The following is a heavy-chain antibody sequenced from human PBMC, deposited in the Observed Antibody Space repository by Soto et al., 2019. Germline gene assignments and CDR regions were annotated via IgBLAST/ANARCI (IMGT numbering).Heavy chain of an antibody. Sequence: EVQLVESGGGLVQPGGSLRLSCAASGFTFSSYSMNWVRQAPGKGLEWVSYISSSSSTIYYAASVKGRFTISRDNATKNLYQLQISRRDADTAVYYCATDFGVVIAIYNYYGMDVWGQGTTVTVSS. CDR1: GFTFSSYS. CDR2: ISSSSSTI. J-gene: IGHJ6*02. CDR3: ATDFGVVIAIYNYYGMDV. V-gene: IGHV3-48*02. D-gene: IGHD2-21*01.